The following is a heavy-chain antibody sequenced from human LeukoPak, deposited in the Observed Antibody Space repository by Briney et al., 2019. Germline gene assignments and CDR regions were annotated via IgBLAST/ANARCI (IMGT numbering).Heavy chain of an antibody. CDR1: GFTFSSYA. Sequence: GGSLRLSCAASGFTFSSYAMSWVRQAPGKGLEWVSGISGSGGSTYYADSVKGRFTISRDKSKNTLYLQMNSLRAEDTAVYYCAKFPSYQYYYYYMNVWGKGTTVTVSS. CDR3: AKFPSYQYYYYYMNV. V-gene: IGHV3-23*01. CDR2: ISGSGGST. J-gene: IGHJ6*03.